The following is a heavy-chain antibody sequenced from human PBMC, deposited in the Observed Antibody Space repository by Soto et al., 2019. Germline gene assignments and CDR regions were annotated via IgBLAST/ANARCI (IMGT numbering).Heavy chain of an antibody. J-gene: IGHJ6*02. V-gene: IGHV4-31*03. CDR2: IYYSGST. Sequence: LSLTCTVSGGSISSGGYYWSWIRQHPGKGLEWIGYIYYSGSTYYNPSLKSRVTISVDTSKNQFSLKLSSVTAADTAVYYCARGGYDFWSDSERGMDVWGQGTTVTVSS. D-gene: IGHD3-3*01. CDR3: ARGGYDFWSDSERGMDV. CDR1: GGSISSGGYY.